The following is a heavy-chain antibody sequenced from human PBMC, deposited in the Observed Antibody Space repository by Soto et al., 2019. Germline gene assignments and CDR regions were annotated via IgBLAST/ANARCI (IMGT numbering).Heavy chain of an antibody. Sequence: QVQLQESGPGLVKPSGTLSLTCAVSGGSLSSTNWWKWIRQPPGKGLEWIAEIDQSGNTNYNSSLKSRVAISMDKSENQCSLTLISVTAADTAVYYCACRSGDGFSWGHGTLVTVSS. CDR1: GGSLSSTNW. CDR2: IDQSGNT. CDR3: ACRSGDGFS. V-gene: IGHV4-4*02. D-gene: IGHD5-12*01. J-gene: IGHJ5*01.